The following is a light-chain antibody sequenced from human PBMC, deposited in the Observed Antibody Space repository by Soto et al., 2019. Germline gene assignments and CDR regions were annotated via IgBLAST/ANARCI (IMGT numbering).Light chain of an antibody. CDR2: GAS. CDR1: QPLNNN. Sequence: EIVMTQSPATLSVSPGDRATLSCRAGQPLNNNVAWYQHKPGQAPRLLIYGASTRATGISARFSGSGSGTEFTLTISSLQSEDFAVYYCQQYGSSPPRTFGQGTKVE. V-gene: IGKV3-15*01. J-gene: IGKJ1*01. CDR3: QQYGSSPPRT.